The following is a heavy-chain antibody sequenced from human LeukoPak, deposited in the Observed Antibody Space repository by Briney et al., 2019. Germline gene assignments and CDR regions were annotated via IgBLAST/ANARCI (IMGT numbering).Heavy chain of an antibody. D-gene: IGHD1-1*01. CDR1: GYTFTGYY. V-gene: IGHV1-8*03. J-gene: IGHJ6*03. Sequence: ASVKVSCKASGYTFTGYYMHWVRQAPGQGLEWMGWMNPNSGNTGYAQKFQGRVTITRNTSISTAYMELSSLRSEDTAVYYCARGKRLAKYYYYYYYMDVWGKGTTVTVSS. CDR2: MNPNSGNT. CDR3: ARGKRLAKYYYYYYYMDV.